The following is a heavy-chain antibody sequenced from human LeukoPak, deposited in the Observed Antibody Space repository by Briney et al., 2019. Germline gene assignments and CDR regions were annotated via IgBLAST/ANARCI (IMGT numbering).Heavy chain of an antibody. D-gene: IGHD3-22*01. V-gene: IGHV1-69*05. CDR1: GGTFSSYA. J-gene: IGHJ4*02. CDR2: IIPIFGTA. CDR3: ARDSDSSGYYIGY. Sequence: SVKVSCKASGGTFSSYAISWVRQAPGQGREWMGGIIPIFGTANYAQKFQGRVTITTDESTSTAYMELSSLTSEDTAVYYCARDSDSSGYYIGYWGQGTLVTVSS.